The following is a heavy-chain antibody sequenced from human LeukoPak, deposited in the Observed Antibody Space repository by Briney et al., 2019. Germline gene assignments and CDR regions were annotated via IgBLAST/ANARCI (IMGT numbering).Heavy chain of an antibody. J-gene: IGHJ4*02. CDR3: ARAPVTVTTTGPSYFDY. Sequence: PSETLSLTCTVSGDSISRDYWSWIRQPPGKGLEWIGYIYYSGSTNYNPSLKSRVTISLDTSKNQFSLKLSSVTAADTAVYYCARAPVTVTTTGPSYFDYWGQGTLVTVSS. CDR1: GDSISRDY. CDR2: IYYSGST. V-gene: IGHV4-59*12. D-gene: IGHD4-17*01.